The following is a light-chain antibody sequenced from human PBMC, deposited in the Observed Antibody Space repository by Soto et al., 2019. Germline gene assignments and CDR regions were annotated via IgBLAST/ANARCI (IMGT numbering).Light chain of an antibody. V-gene: IGKV3-20*01. CDR1: QSVSSSY. Sequence: EIVLTQSPGTLSLSPGERATLSCRASQSVSSSYLAWYQQKPGQAPRLLIYGGSSRATGIPDRFSGSGSGTDFTLTISRLEPEDFAIYYCQQYAYSLWTFGQGTKVEIK. CDR2: GGS. J-gene: IGKJ1*01. CDR3: QQYAYSLWT.